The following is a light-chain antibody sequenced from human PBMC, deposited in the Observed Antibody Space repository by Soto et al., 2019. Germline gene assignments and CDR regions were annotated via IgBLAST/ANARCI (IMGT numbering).Light chain of an antibody. CDR2: GAS. CDR1: QIISSTY. CDR3: XHYGTSLYT. J-gene: IGKJ2*01. Sequence: DIVLTQSPGXLSLSPGERATLSCRASQIISSTYLGWYQQKPGQAPRLLIYGASSRATGIPDRFSGSGSGTDFTLTISRLEPEDFAXYYCXHYGTSLYTFGQGTKLEIK. V-gene: IGKV3-20*01.